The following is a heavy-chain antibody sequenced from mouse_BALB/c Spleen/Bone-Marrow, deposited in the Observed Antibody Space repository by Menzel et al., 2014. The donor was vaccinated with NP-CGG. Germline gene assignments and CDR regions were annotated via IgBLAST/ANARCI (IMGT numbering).Heavy chain of an antibody. CDR2: ISDGGSYT. CDR1: GFTFSDYY. Sequence: EVKLEESGGDLVKPGGSLKLSCAASGFTFSDYYMYWVRQTPEKRLEWVATISDGGSYTYYPDSVKGRFTISRDNAKNNLYLHMSXXXXXXXAXXXXXXXXXYKYXXFAXXGXGTLVTVSA. J-gene: IGHJ3*01. CDR3: XXXXXYKYXXFAX. D-gene: IGHD1-3*01. V-gene: IGHV5-4*02.